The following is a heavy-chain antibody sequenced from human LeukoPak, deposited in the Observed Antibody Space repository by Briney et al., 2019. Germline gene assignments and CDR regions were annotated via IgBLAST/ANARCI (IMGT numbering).Heavy chain of an antibody. Sequence: GGSLRLSCAASGFTFNNYAMGWVRQAPGKGLEWVSVISGSSAGIKYADSVKGRFTISRDNSKDTLYLQMNSLSAKDTAVYYCVKVAVQTQVVPAAIFFDYWGQGTLVTVSS. CDR2: ISGSSAGI. CDR3: VKVAVQTQVVPAAIFFDY. CDR1: GFTFNNYA. D-gene: IGHD2-2*01. J-gene: IGHJ4*02. V-gene: IGHV3-23*01.